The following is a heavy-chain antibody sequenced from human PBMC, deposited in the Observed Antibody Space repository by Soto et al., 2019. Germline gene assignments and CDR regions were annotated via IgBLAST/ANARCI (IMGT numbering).Heavy chain of an antibody. CDR2: ISSSSSYT. CDR3: ARRDYYYYGMDV. V-gene: IGHV3-11*06. Sequence: QVQLVESGGGLVKPGGSLSLSCAASGFTFSDYYMSWIRQAPGKGLEWVSYISSSSSYTNYADSVKGRFTISRDNAKNSLYPQMNSLRAEYTAVYYCARRDYYYYGMDVWGQGPTVTVSS. CDR1: GFTFSDYY. J-gene: IGHJ6*02.